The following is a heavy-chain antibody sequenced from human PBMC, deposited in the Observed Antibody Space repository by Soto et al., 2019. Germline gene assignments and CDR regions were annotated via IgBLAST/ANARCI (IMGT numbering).Heavy chain of an antibody. CDR1: GFTFTSSA. V-gene: IGHV1-58*01. D-gene: IGHD3-10*01. CDR2: IVVGSGNT. Sequence: SVKVSCKASGFTFTSSAVQWVRQARGQRLEWIGWIVVGSGNTNYAQKFQERVTITRDMSTSTAYMELSSLRSEDTAVYYCAAFGLRRRSNFDYWGQGTLVTVSS. J-gene: IGHJ4*02. CDR3: AAFGLRRRSNFDY.